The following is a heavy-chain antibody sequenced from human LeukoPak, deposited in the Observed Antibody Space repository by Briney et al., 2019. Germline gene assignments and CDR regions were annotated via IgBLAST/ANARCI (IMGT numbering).Heavy chain of an antibody. CDR2: IYTSGST. CDR3: ARVENVYYYDSSGTDAFDI. Sequence: SETLSLTCTVSGCSISSYYWSWIRQPAGKGLEWIGRIYTSGSTNYNPSLKSRVTISVDTSKNQFSLKLSSVTAADTAVYYCARVENVYYYDSSGTDAFDIWGQGTMVTVSS. V-gene: IGHV4-4*07. CDR1: GCSISSYY. J-gene: IGHJ3*02. D-gene: IGHD3-22*01.